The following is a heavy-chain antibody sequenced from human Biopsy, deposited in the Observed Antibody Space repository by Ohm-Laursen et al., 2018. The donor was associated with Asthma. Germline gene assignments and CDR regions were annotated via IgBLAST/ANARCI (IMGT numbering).Heavy chain of an antibody. J-gene: IGHJ4*02. D-gene: IGHD5-18*01. CDR1: GFTFSSYS. CDR2: ISSSSSTI. Sequence: LSLTCAASGFTFSSYSMNWVRQAPGKGLEWVSYISSSSSTIYYADSVKGRFTISRDNAKNSLYLQMNSLRGEDTAVYYCARFKRGYSYGYAGVFDYWGQGTLVTVSS. V-gene: IGHV3-48*01. CDR3: ARFKRGYSYGYAGVFDY.